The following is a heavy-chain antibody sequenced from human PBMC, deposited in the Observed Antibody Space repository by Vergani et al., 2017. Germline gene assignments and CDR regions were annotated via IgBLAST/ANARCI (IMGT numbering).Heavy chain of an antibody. J-gene: IGHJ6*03. V-gene: IGHV4-34*01. D-gene: IGHD6-6*01. CDR1: GGSFSGYY. CDR2: INHSGST. CDR3: ARGGGSSSDYYSYMDV. Sequence: QVQLQQWGAGLLKPSETLSLTCAVYGGSFSGYYWSWIRQPPGKGLAWIGEINHSGSTNYNPPLKSRVTISVDTSKNQFSLKLSSVTAADTAVYYCARGGGSSSDYYSYMDVWGKGTTVTVSS.